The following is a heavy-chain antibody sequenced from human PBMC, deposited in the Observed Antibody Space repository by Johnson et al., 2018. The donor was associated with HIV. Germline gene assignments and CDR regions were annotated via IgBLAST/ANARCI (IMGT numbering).Heavy chain of an antibody. Sequence: QVHLVESGGGVVQPGRSLRLSCAASGFIFRNFPMHWVRQAPGKGLEWVAFIRYDGSNKYYADSVKGRFTISRDNSKNTLYLQMNTRRAEDTAVYYCARVLRGYDAFDIWGQGTRVTVSS. J-gene: IGHJ3*02. CDR3: ARVLRGYDAFDI. CDR2: IRYDGSNK. V-gene: IGHV3-30-3*01. CDR1: GFIFRNFP. D-gene: IGHD6-25*01.